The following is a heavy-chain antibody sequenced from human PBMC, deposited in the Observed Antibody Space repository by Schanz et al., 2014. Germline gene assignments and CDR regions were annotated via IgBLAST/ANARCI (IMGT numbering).Heavy chain of an antibody. J-gene: IGHJ5*02. CDR2: IVPIAGIT. V-gene: IGHV1-69*08. CDR3: EREVGLYDRGWFDP. D-gene: IGHD3-22*01. CDR1: GGTFSSDT. Sequence: QVHLVQSGAEVKKPGSSVKVSCKASGGTFSSDTFSWVRQAPGQGLEWMGRIVPIAGITNYAQRVQGRVTITADKASDTAYMEMSSLRAEDTAVYYWEREVGLYDRGWFDPWGQGTLVTVSS.